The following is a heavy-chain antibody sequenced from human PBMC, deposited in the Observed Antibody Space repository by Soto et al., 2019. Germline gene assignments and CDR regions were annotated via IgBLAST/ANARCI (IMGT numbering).Heavy chain of an antibody. J-gene: IGHJ6*02. Sequence: PGGSLRLSCAASEFTFNTYAMHWVRQAPGKGLEWVAVIAYDGNDKYYADSVKGRFTISRDNSKNALYLQMNTLRTEDTAMYYCARDVGNYVPYYYGMDVWGQGTTVTVS. V-gene: IGHV3-30*03. CDR3: ARDVGNYVPYYYGMDV. CDR2: IAYDGNDK. D-gene: IGHD1-7*01. CDR1: EFTFNTYA.